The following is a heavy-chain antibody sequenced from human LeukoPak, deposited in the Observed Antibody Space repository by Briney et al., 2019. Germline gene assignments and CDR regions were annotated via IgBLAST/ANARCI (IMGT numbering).Heavy chain of an antibody. V-gene: IGHV3-66*01. Sequence: GGSLRLSCAASGFTVSSNYMSWVRQAPGKGLEWVSVIYSGGSTYYADSVKGGFTISRDNSKNTLYLQMNSLRAEDTAVYYCASSSWYYYDSSGYYPDYWGQGTLVTVSS. CDR2: IYSGGST. D-gene: IGHD3-22*01. J-gene: IGHJ4*02. CDR1: GFTVSSNY. CDR3: ASSSWYYYDSSGYYPDY.